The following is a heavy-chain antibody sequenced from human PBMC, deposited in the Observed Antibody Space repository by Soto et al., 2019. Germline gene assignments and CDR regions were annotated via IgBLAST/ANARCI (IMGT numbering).Heavy chain of an antibody. CDR3: ARSSDCSGGSCYSVYFWFDP. D-gene: IGHD2-15*01. CDR2: IIPIFGTA. CDR1: GGTLSSYA. V-gene: IGHV1-69*13. Sequence: SSVKVSCKASGGTLSSYAISWVRQAPGQGLEWMGGIIPIFGTANYAQKFQGRVTITADESTSTAYMELSSLRSEDTAVYYCARSSDCSGGSCYSVYFWFDPWGQGTLVTVSS. J-gene: IGHJ5*02.